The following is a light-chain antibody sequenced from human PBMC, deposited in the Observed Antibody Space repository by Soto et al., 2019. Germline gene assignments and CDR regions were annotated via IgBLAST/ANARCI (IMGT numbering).Light chain of an antibody. CDR1: QSIPEK. V-gene: IGKV3-15*01. CDR2: WAF. CDR3: QQYANGPKT. J-gene: IGKJ1*01. Sequence: LVMTQSPDTLSVSAGERVTRXXRASQSIPEKVVWYQQKSGQAPRLXRYWAFTRAAGVPARFSGSGAGTEFTLTSSSLQSEDSAVYICQQYANGPKTFGQGTKVDIK.